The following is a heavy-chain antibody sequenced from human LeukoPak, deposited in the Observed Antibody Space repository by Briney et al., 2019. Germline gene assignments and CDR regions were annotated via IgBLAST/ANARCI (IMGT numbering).Heavy chain of an antibody. J-gene: IGHJ4*02. D-gene: IGHD3-10*01. CDR1: GFTFSTYW. Sequence: GGSLRLSCTASGFTFSTYWIHWARQTPGKGLVWVALINGDGSTTTHADSVKGRFTISRDNAKNTAYLQMNSLRDEDTAVYFCARDYAGSPDYWGQGTLVTVSA. CDR2: INGDGSTT. CDR3: ARDYAGSPDY. V-gene: IGHV3-74*03.